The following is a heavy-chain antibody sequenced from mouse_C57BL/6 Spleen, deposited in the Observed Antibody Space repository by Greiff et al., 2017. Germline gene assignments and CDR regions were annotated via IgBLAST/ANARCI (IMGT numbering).Heavy chain of an antibody. J-gene: IGHJ1*03. CDR3: ARHYYGSSYKGYWYFDV. CDR2: ISGGGGNT. V-gene: IGHV5-9*01. CDR1: GFTFSSYT. D-gene: IGHD1-1*01. Sequence: EVMLVESGGGLVKPGGSLKLSCAASGFTFSSYTMSWVRQTPEKRLEWVATISGGGGNTYYPDSVKGRFTISRDNAKNTRYLQMSSLRSEDTALYYCARHYYGSSYKGYWYFDVWGTGTTVTVSS.